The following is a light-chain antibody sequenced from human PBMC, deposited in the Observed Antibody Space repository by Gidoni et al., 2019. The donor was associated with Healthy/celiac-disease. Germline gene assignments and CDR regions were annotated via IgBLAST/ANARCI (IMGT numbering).Light chain of an antibody. V-gene: IGLV3-25*03. Sequence: SYELTQPPSVSLSPGQTARITCSGDALPKQYAYWYQQKQGQAPVLVIYKDSERPSGIPARFSGSSSGTTVTLTISGVQAEDEADYYCQSADSSGTYVFGTGTKVTVL. CDR2: KDS. CDR3: QSADSSGTYV. CDR1: ALPKQY. J-gene: IGLJ1*01.